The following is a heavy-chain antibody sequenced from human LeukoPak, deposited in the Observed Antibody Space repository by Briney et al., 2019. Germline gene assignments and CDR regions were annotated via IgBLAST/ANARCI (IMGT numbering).Heavy chain of an antibody. CDR1: GFTFDDYA. V-gene: IGHV3-9*01. CDR3: AKDRMESGYYNGFDY. Sequence: GGSVSFSCPASGFTFDDYAMTWVRQAPGKGLEWVSGISWISGSIAYAESVKGRFTISRDNGKNSLYLEMNSLRAEDTALYYCAKDRMESGYYNGFDYWGQGTLVTVSS. J-gene: IGHJ4*02. CDR2: ISWISGSI. D-gene: IGHD3-22*01.